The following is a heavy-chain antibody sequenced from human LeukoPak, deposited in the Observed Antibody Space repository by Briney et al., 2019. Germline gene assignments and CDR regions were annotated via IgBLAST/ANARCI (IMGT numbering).Heavy chain of an antibody. CDR3: AKVVPRYCSGGSCYPDY. CDR1: GFTFSCYA. Sequence: GGSLRLSCAASGFTFSCYAMSWVRQAPGKGLEWVSAISGSGGSTYYADSVKGRFTISRDNSKNTLYLQMNSLRAEDTAVYYCAKVVPRYCSGGSCYPDYWGQGTLVTVSS. CDR2: ISGSGGST. D-gene: IGHD2-15*01. J-gene: IGHJ4*02. V-gene: IGHV3-23*01.